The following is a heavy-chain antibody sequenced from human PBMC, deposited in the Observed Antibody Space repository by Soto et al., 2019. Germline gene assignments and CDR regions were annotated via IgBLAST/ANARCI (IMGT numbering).Heavy chain of an antibody. Sequence: QVQLVQSGAEVKKPGSSVKVSCKASGGTFSSYAISWVRQAPGQGLEWMGGIIPIFGTANYAQKFQGRVTITAYESPSTAYIQLSSLRSEDTAVYYCARGNDVVLMVYATSYYYGMDVWGQGTTVTVSS. CDR1: GGTFSSYA. CDR2: IIPIFGTA. J-gene: IGHJ6*02. V-gene: IGHV1-69*01. D-gene: IGHD2-8*01. CDR3: ARGNDVVLMVYATSYYYGMDV.